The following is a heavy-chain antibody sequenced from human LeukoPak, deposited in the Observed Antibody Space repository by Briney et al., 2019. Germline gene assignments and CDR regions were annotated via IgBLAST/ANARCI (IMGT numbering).Heavy chain of an antibody. Sequence: GGSLRLSCAASGFTLSSYGMHWVRQAPGKGLEWVAFIRYDGSNKYYADSVKGRFTISRDNSKNTLYLQMNSLRAEDTAVYYCAKVAFGVAMSHAFDIWGQGTMVTVSS. CDR1: GFTLSSYG. D-gene: IGHD3-3*01. CDR3: AKVAFGVAMSHAFDI. CDR2: IRYDGSNK. V-gene: IGHV3-30*02. J-gene: IGHJ3*02.